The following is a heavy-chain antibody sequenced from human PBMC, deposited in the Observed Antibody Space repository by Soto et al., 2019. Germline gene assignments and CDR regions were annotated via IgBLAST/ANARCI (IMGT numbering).Heavy chain of an antibody. J-gene: IGHJ4*02. CDR2: ISSNGGST. V-gene: IGHV3-64D*06. D-gene: IGHD3-22*01. Sequence: GGSLRLSCSASGFTFSSYAMHWVRQAPGKGLEYVSAISSNGGSTYYAGSVKGRFTISRDNSKNTLYLQMSSLRAEDTAVYYCTTVLRITMIVVVKAAFDDWGQGTLVTVSS. CDR3: TTVLRITMIVVVKAAFDD. CDR1: GFTFSSYA.